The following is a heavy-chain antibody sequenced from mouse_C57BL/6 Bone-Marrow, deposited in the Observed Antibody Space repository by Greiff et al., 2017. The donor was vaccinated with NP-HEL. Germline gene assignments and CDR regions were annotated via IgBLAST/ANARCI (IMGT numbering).Heavy chain of an antibody. J-gene: IGHJ4*01. CDR1: GFSLTSYA. CDR3: ARNPTMITHYAMDY. V-gene: IGHV2-9-1*01. D-gene: IGHD2-4*01. CDR2: IWTGGGT. Sequence: VQRVESGPGLVAPSQSLSITCTVSGFSLTSYAISWVRQPPGKGLEWLGVIWTGGGTNYNSALKSRLSISKDNSKSQVFLKMNSLQTDDTARYYCARNPTMITHYAMDYWGQGTSVTVSS.